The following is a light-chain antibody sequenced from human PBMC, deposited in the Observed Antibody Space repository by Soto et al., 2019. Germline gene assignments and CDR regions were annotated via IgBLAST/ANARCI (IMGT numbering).Light chain of an antibody. CDR1: QSVSSY. V-gene: IGKV3-11*01. J-gene: IGKJ3*01. CDR2: DAS. Sequence: EIVLTQSPATLSLSPGERATLSCRASQSVSSYLAWYQQKPGQAPRLLIYDASNRATGIPAKFSGRGSGTDFTLTISSLETEDFAVYYCQQRSNWPGFTSGPGTKVHIK. CDR3: QQRSNWPGFT.